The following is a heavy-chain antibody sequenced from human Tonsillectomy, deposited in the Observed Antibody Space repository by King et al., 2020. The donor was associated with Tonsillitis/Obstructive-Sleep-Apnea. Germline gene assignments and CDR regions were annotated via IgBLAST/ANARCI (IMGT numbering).Heavy chain of an antibody. J-gene: IGHJ6*03. CDR1: GFTFNNYT. V-gene: IGHV3-30*04. CDR2: ISYDGSNK. D-gene: IGHD3-3*01. Sequence: VQLVESGGRVVQPGRSLRLSFAASGFTFNNYTIHWVRQAPGKGPEWVAVISYDGSNKYYADSVKGRFTISRDSSKNTLYLQMHSLRPEDTAVYYCARDTNADFWSGPYYLDVWGKGTTVSVSS. CDR3: ARDTNADFWSGPYYLDV.